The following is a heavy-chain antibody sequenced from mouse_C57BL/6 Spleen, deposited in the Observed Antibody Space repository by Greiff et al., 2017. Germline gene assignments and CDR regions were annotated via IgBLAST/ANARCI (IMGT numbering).Heavy chain of an antibody. CDR3: ARDRGDGYYYAMDY. V-gene: IGHV5-4*01. CDR2: ISDGGSYT. Sequence: EVMLVESGGGLVKPGGSLKLSCAASGFTFSSYAMSWVRQTPEKRLEWVATISDGGSYTYYPDNVKGRFTISRDNSKNNLYLQMSHLKSEDTAMYYCARDRGDGYYYAMDYWGQGTSVTVSS. CDR1: GFTFSSYA. J-gene: IGHJ4*01. D-gene: IGHD2-3*01.